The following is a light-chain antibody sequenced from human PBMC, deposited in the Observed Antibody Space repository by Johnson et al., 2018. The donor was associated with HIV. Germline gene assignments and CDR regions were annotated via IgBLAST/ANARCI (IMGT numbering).Light chain of an antibody. V-gene: IGLV1-51*02. CDR3: GTWDSSLSAGGV. CDR2: KNN. Sequence: QSVLTQPPSMSAAPGQQVTISCSGSSSNIGNNYVSWYQQFPGTAPKLLIYKNNKRPSGIPDRFSGSKSGTSATLGITGLQTGDEADYYCGTWDSSLSAGGVFGTVTKVTVL. J-gene: IGLJ1*01. CDR1: SSNIGNNY.